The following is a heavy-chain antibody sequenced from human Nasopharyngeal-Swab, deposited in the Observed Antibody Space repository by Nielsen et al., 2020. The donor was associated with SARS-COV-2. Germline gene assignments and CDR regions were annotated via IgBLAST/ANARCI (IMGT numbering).Heavy chain of an antibody. Sequence: ASVKVSCKVSGYTLTELSMHWVRQAPGKGLVWMGGFDPEDGETIYAQKFQGRVTMTEDTSTDTAYMELSSLRSEDTAVYYCARVECSSTSCSYYYYGMDVWGQGTTVTVSS. CDR2: FDPEDGET. CDR3: ARVECSSTSCSYYYYGMDV. J-gene: IGHJ6*02. D-gene: IGHD2-2*01. V-gene: IGHV1-24*01. CDR1: GYTLTELS.